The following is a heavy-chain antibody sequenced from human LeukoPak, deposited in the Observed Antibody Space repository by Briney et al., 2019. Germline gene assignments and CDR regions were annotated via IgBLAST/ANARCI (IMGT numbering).Heavy chain of an antibody. V-gene: IGHV3-23*01. D-gene: IGHD3-9*01. CDR3: ARGGGGNSDFLTTYTGASLSFDY. CDR1: GFTLSNYA. CDR2: LGISGGYT. J-gene: IGHJ4*02. Sequence: GGSLRLSCVATGFTLSNYAMSWVRQAPGKWLEWVSSLGISGGYTWYAGSVKGRFTISRDSSKNTLYLQMNSLGAEDTAVYYCARGGGGNSDFLTTYTGASLSFDYWGQGALVTVSS.